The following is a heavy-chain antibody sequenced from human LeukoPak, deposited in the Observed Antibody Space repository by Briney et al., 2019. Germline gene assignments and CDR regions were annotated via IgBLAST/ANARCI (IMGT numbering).Heavy chain of an antibody. CDR3: AKSIVTIVGAQAPMDV. D-gene: IGHD1-26*01. V-gene: IGHV3-30*02. CDR2: IRYDGSNK. CDR1: GFTFSSNV. Sequence: PGGSLRLSCVASGFTFSSNVMIWVRQAPGKGLEWVAFIRYDGSNKYYADSVKGRFTISRDNSKNTLYLQMNSLRAEDTAVYYCAKSIVTIVGAQAPMDVWGKGTTVTVSS. J-gene: IGHJ6*03.